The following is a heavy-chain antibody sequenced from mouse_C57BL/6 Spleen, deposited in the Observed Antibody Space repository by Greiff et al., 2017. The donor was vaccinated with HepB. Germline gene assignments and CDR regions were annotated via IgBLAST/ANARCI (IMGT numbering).Heavy chain of an antibody. J-gene: IGHJ4*01. V-gene: IGHV1-26*01. D-gene: IGHD2-14*01. CDR3: ARGVPHYYAMDY. CDR1: GYTFTDYY. Sequence: EVQLQQSGPELVKPGASVKISCKASGYTFTDYYMNWVKQSHGKSLEWIGDINPNNGGTSYNQKFKGKATLTVDKSSSTAYMELRSLTSEDSAVYYCARGVPHYYAMDYWGQGTSVTVSS. CDR2: INPNNGGT.